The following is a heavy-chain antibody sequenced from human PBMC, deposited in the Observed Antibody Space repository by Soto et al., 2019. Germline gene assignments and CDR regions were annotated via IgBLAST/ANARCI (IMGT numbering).Heavy chain of an antibody. CDR2: INHSGST. CDR3: ARDKITGLFDY. V-gene: IGHV4-34*01. D-gene: IGHD2-8*02. Sequence: QVQLQQWGAGLLKPSETLSLTCAVYGGSFSGYYWTWIRQPPGTGLEWIGEINHSGSTNYNPSLKRRVTASVDTSKNQFTLKLNSVTAADTAVYYCARDKITGLFDYWGQGTLVTVSS. J-gene: IGHJ4*02. CDR1: GGSFSGYY.